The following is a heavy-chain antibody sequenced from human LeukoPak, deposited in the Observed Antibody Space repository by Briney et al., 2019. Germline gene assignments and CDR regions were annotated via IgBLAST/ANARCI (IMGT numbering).Heavy chain of an antibody. CDR1: GGSISNYY. J-gene: IGHJ4*02. D-gene: IGHD2-21*02. V-gene: IGHV4-59*01. Sequence: SETLSLTCTVSGGSISNYYWNWIRQPAGKGLEWIGYIYYSGSTNYNPSLKSRVTISVDTSKNQFSLKLSSVTAADTAVYYCARVGFYCGGDCYSLAFDYWGQGTLVTVSS. CDR3: ARVGFYCGGDCYSLAFDY. CDR2: IYYSGST.